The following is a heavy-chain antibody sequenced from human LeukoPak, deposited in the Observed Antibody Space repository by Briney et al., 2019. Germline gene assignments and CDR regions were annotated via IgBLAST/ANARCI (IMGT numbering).Heavy chain of an antibody. CDR1: GFTFSSYS. V-gene: IGHV3-21*01. D-gene: IGHD3-10*01. J-gene: IGHJ6*03. Sequence: GGSLRLSCAASGFTFSSYSMNWVRQAPGKGLEWVSYISSSSSYIYYADSVKGRFTISRDNAKNSLYLQMNSLRAEDTAVYYCARPKVRGVGYMDVWGKGTTVTVSS. CDR2: ISSSSSYI. CDR3: ARPKVRGVGYMDV.